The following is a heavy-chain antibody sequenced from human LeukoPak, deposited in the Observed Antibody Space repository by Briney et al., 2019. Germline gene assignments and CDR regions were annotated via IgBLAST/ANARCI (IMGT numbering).Heavy chain of an antibody. CDR1: GFTFSSYS. Sequence: GGSLRLSCAASGFTFSSYSMNWVRQAPGKGLEWVSSISSSSYIYYADSVKGRFTISRDNAKNSLYLQMNSLRAEDTAVYYCARDRRSGGFTSNNYWGQGTLVTVSS. V-gene: IGHV3-21*01. CDR2: ISSSSYI. J-gene: IGHJ4*02. CDR3: ARDRRSGGFTSNNY. D-gene: IGHD6-19*01.